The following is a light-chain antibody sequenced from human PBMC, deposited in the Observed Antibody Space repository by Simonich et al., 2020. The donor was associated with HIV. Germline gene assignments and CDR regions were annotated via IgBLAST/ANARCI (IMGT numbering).Light chain of an antibody. CDR1: SSDVGSYNL. Sequence: QSALTQPASVSGSPGQSITISCTGTSSDVGSYNLVSGYQQNPGKAPKRMIYEGIKRPSGISICFSGSKSGNTASLTISGLQAEDEADYYCCSYAGSNTWVFGGGTKLTVL. V-gene: IGLV2-23*01. CDR2: EGI. CDR3: CSYAGSNTWV. J-gene: IGLJ3*02.